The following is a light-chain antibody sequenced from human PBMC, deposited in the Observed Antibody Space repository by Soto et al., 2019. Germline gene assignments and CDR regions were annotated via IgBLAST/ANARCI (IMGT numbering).Light chain of an antibody. CDR2: LNSDGSH. Sequence: QPVLTQSPSASASLGASVKLTCTLSSGHSSYAIAWHQQQPDKGPRYLMKLNSDGSHSKGDGIPDRFSGSSSGAERYLTISSLQSEDDADYYCQTWGSGIHVVFGGGTKLTVL. CDR1: SGHSSYA. J-gene: IGLJ2*01. V-gene: IGLV4-69*01. CDR3: QTWGSGIHVV.